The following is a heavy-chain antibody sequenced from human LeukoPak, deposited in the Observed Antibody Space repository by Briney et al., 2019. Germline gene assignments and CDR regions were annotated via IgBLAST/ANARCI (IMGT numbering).Heavy chain of an antibody. CDR1: GYTLTGYY. CDR3: ARDSGERGSGSYLIAY. Sequence: ASVKVSCKASGYTLTGYYIHWVRQAPGQGLEWMGWINPNSGDTNYAQNFQGRVTMTRDTSINTAYMELSRLRSDDTAVYYCARDSGERGSGSYLIAYWGQGTLVTVSS. D-gene: IGHD3-10*01. V-gene: IGHV1-2*02. J-gene: IGHJ4*02. CDR2: INPNSGDT.